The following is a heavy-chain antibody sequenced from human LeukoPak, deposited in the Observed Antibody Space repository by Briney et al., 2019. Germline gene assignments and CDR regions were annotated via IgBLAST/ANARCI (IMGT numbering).Heavy chain of an antibody. CDR1: GFTFSSYS. CDR2: ISSTGNTI. J-gene: IGHJ2*01. V-gene: IGHV3-48*01. Sequence: PGGSLRLSCAASGFTFSSYSMNWVRQAPGKGLEWVSYISSTGNTIYYADSVKGRFTISRDSARNSLYLQMNSLRAEDTAVYYCARDVDWCFDLWGRSTLVTVSS. CDR3: ARDVDWCFDL.